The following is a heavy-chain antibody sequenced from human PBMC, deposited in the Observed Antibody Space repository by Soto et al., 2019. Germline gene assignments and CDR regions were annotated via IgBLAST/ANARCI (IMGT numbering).Heavy chain of an antibody. CDR2: INPRGGST. J-gene: IGHJ4*02. CDR1: GHTFMTYY. Sequence: QVHLVQSGAEVKKPGASVKVSCKASGHTFMTYYIHWVRQAPGQGLEWMGIINPRGGSTSSPQKFQGRVTMTRDTSTSTVFMDLSSLRSEDTAVYYCARTPTIGGLAYFDYWGQGTLVSVSS. V-gene: IGHV1-46*01. D-gene: IGHD3-9*01. CDR3: ARTPTIGGLAYFDY.